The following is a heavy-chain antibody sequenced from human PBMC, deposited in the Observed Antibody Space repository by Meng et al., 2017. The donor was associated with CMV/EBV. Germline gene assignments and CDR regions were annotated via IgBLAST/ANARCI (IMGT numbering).Heavy chain of an antibody. Sequence: SGFTFSAYAMSWVRQAPGKGLEWLTGIGGNGDSKLSAASLKGRFTISRDNSKNMLYLQMDNLRAEDTAFYYCTKTFWATGDIYGFFDLWGQGTLVTVSS. CDR3: TKTFWATGDIYGFFDL. J-gene: IGHJ4*02. V-gene: IGHV3-23*01. CDR2: IGGNGDSK. D-gene: IGHD7-27*01. CDR1: GFTFSAYA.